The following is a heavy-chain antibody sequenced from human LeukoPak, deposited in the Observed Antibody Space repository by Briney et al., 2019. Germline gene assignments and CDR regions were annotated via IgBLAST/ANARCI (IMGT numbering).Heavy chain of an antibody. CDR1: GYTFTGYY. D-gene: IGHD6-13*01. J-gene: IGHJ4*02. CDR3: ARDRGPRIAAAGTSDY. Sequence: ASVKVSCKASGYTFTGYYMHWVRQAPGQGLEWMGWINPNSGDTNYAQKLQGRVTMTTDTSTSTAYMELRSLRSDDTAVYYCARDRGPRIAAAGTSDYWGQGTLVTVSS. CDR2: INPNSGDT. V-gene: IGHV1-2*02.